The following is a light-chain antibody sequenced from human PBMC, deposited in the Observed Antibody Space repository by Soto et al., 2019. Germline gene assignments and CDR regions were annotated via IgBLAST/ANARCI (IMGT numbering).Light chain of an antibody. CDR2: GAS. J-gene: IGKJ1*01. CDR1: QSISSGY. V-gene: IGKV3-20*01. CDR3: QHYGTSTRT. Sequence: EVVLTQSPGTLSSSPGDTATLSCRATQSISSGYLAWYQQKPGQAPRLLIYGASSRATGIPDRFSGIGSGADFTLTITGLEPEDFAVYYCQHYGTSTRTFGQGTKVDIK.